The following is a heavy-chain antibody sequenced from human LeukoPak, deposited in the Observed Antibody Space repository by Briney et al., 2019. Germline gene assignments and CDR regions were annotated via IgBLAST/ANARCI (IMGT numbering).Heavy chain of an antibody. CDR1: GFTFSSYG. J-gene: IGHJ4*02. Sequence: GGSLRLSCAASGFTFSSYGMHWVRQAPGKGLEWVAVIWYDGSNKYYADSVKGRFTISRDNSKNTLYLQMNSLRAEDTAVYYCAKDMKYQNIVAAFDYWGQGTLVTVSS. CDR2: IWYDGSNK. V-gene: IGHV3-33*06. CDR3: AKDMKYQNIVAAFDY. D-gene: IGHD5-12*01.